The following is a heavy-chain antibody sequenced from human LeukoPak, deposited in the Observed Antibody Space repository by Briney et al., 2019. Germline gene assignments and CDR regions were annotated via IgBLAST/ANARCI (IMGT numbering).Heavy chain of an antibody. Sequence: ASVKVSCKASGYTFTSYGISWVRQAPGQGLEWVGWISAYNANTNYAQKLQGRVTMTTDTSTNTAYMELRSLRSDDTAVYYCARTPNRYYDSTGYFPYYFDYWGQGTLVTVSS. CDR3: ARTPNRYYDSTGYFPYYFDY. J-gene: IGHJ4*02. V-gene: IGHV1-18*01. D-gene: IGHD3-22*01. CDR2: ISAYNANT. CDR1: GYTFTSYG.